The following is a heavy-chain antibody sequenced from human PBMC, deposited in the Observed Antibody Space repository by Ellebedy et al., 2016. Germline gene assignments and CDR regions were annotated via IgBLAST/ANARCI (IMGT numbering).Heavy chain of an antibody. V-gene: IGHV3-53*01. J-gene: IGHJ4*02. CDR3: ARVSVAGRGDTDLDY. CDR1: GLIVSGNF. D-gene: IGHD6-19*01. CDR2: IHGSGST. Sequence: GGSLRLSCAASGLIVSGNFMSWVRQAPGKRLAWVSAIHGSGSTYYADSVKGRFTISRDNSKNTLFLQMNSLGAEDTAVYYCARVSVAGRGDTDLDYWGQGTLVTVSS.